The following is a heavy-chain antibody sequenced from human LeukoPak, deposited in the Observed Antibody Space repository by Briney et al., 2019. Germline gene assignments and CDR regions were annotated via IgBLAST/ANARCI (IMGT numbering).Heavy chain of an antibody. CDR1: GFTFSSYW. Sequence: PGGSLRLSCAASGFTFSSYWMSWVRQAPGKGLEWVANIKQDGSEKYYVDSVKGRFTISRDNAKNSLYLQMNSLRAEDTAVYYCARRRGGILYWYFDLWGRGTLVTVSS. J-gene: IGHJ2*01. CDR2: IKQDGSEK. CDR3: ARRRGGILYWYFDL. V-gene: IGHV3-7*01. D-gene: IGHD1-26*01.